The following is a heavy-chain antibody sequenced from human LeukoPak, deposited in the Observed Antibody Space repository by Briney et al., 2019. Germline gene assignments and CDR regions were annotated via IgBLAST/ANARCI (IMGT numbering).Heavy chain of an antibody. CDR1: GGSITSSY. D-gene: IGHD3-9*01. CDR2: IHYTGST. V-gene: IGHV4-59*01. CDR3: ARGRYSAGDNWFDP. J-gene: IGHJ5*02. Sequence: SETLSLTCTVSGGSITSSYWSWIRQSPGKGLEWVGYIHYTGSTNYNPSLKRRGTMLIDTSKNQFSLKLSSVTAADTAVYYCARGRYSAGDNWFDPWGQGTLVTVSS.